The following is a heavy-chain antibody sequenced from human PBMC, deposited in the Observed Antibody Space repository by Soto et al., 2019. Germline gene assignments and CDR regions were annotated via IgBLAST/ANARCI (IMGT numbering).Heavy chain of an antibody. J-gene: IGHJ4*02. CDR1: GFTFSSYG. D-gene: IGHD2-2*01. V-gene: IGHV3-33*01. CDR3: ARDRSWAGRYCSSTSCYRGALDY. CDR2: IWYDGSNK. Sequence: QVQLVESGGGVVQPGRSLRLSCAASGFTFSSYGMHWVRQAPGKGLEWVAVIWYDGSNKYYADSVKGRFTISRDNSKNTLYLQMNSLRAEDTAVYYCARDRSWAGRYCSSTSCYRGALDYWGQGTLVTVSS.